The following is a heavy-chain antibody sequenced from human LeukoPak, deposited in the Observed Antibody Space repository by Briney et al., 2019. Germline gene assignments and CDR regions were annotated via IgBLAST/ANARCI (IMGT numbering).Heavy chain of an antibody. Sequence: PSGTLSLTCAVSGGSISSSNWWNWVRQPPGKGLEWIGEIYHSGSTNYNPSLKGRVTISVDKSKNQFSLKLSSVTAADTAVYYCARSERSYYGSGSYNYWGQGTLVTVSS. CDR1: GGSISSSNW. CDR3: ARSERSYYGSGSYNY. D-gene: IGHD3-10*01. V-gene: IGHV4-4*02. J-gene: IGHJ4*02. CDR2: IYHSGST.